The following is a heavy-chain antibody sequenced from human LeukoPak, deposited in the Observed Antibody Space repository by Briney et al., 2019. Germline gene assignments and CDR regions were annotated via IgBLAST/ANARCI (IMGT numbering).Heavy chain of an antibody. CDR2: ISANGRST. CDR1: GFTFSSYA. D-gene: IGHD1-26*01. V-gene: IGHV3-64*01. J-gene: IGHJ4*02. Sequence: GGSLRLSCAASGFTFSSYAMHWVRQAPGKGLDFVSAISANGRSTYYASSVKGRFTISRDNSKNTLYLQMGSLRAEDLAVYYCARVGLGSGFDYWGQGTLVTVSS. CDR3: ARVGLGSGFDY.